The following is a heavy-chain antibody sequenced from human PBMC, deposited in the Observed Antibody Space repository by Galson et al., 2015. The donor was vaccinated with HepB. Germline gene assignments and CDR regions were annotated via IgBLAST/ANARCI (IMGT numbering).Heavy chain of an antibody. Sequence: SVKVSCKASGYTFTSYGISWVRQAPGQGLEWMEWISAYNGNTNYAQKLQGRVAMTTDTSTSTAYMELRSLRSDDTAVYYCARDPTQLIFGVVIKGGGDWFDPWGQGTLVTVSS. CDR2: ISAYNGNT. CDR3: ARDPTQLIFGVVIKGGGDWFDP. J-gene: IGHJ5*02. V-gene: IGHV1-18*04. D-gene: IGHD3-3*01. CDR1: GYTFTSYG.